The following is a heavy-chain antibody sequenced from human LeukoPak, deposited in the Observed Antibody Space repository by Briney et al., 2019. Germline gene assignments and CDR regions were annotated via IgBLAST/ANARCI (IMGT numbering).Heavy chain of an antibody. CDR2: INHSGST. J-gene: IGHJ6*03. D-gene: IGHD3-10*01. Sequence: SETLSLTCAVYGGSFSGYYWSWIRQPPGKGLEGIGEINHSGSTNYNPSLKSRVTISVDTSKNQFSLKLSSVTAADTAVYYCARLGPYYGSGPFYYYYMDVWGKGTTVTISS. CDR3: ARLGPYYGSGPFYYYYMDV. V-gene: IGHV4-34*01. CDR1: GGSFSGYY.